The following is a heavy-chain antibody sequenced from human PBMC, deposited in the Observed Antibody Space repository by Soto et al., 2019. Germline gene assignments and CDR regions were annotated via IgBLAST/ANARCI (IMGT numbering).Heavy chain of an antibody. Sequence: ASVKVSCKASGYTFTGYYMHWVRQAPGQGLEWMGWINPNSGGTNYAQKFQGWVTMTRDTSISTAYMELSRLRSDDTAVYYCARDAKPLSVVPAAMSYYYYGMDVWGQGTTVTVSS. CDR2: INPNSGGT. D-gene: IGHD2-2*01. V-gene: IGHV1-2*04. CDR3: ARDAKPLSVVPAAMSYYYYGMDV. J-gene: IGHJ6*02. CDR1: GYTFTGYY.